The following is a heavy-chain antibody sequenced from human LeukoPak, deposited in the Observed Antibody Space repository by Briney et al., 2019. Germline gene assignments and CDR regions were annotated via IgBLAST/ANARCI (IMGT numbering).Heavy chain of an antibody. J-gene: IGHJ5*02. CDR2: IYYSGST. Sequence: SETLSLTCTVSGGSISSYYWSWIRQPPGKGLEWIGYIYYSGSTNYNPFLKSRVTISVDTSKNQFSLKLSSVTAADTAVYYCAAGYGGNSGVWFDPWGQGTLVTVSS. CDR3: AAGYGGNSGVWFDP. CDR1: GGSISSYY. D-gene: IGHD4-23*01. V-gene: IGHV4-59*01.